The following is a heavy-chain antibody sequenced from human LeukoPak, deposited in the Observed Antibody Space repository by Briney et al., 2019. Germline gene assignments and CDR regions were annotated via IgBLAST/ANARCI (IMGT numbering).Heavy chain of an antibody. J-gene: IGHJ4*02. CDR1: GFTFSSYA. CDR2: ISYDGSNK. Sequence: GGSLRLSCAASGFTFSSYATHWVRQAPGKGLEWVAVISYDGSNKYYADSVKGRFTISRDNSKNTLYLQMNSLRAEDTAVYYCARDKYSSGWSNFDYWGQGTLVTVSS. CDR3: ARDKYSSGWSNFDY. V-gene: IGHV3-30-3*01. D-gene: IGHD6-19*01.